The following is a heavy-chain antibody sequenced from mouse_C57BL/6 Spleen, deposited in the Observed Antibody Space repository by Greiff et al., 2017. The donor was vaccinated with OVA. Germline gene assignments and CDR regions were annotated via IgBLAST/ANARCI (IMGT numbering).Heavy chain of an antibody. CDR3: ARDTTVVEGNYFDY. CDR2: IYPGDGDT. J-gene: IGHJ2*01. D-gene: IGHD1-1*01. CDR1: GYAFSSYW. V-gene: IGHV1-80*01. Sequence: VKLMESGAELVKPGASVKISCKASGYAFSSYWMNWVKQRPGKGLEWIGQIYPGDGDTNYNGKFKGKATLTADKSSSTAYMQLSSLTSEDSAVYFCARDTTVVEGNYFDYWGQGTTLTVSS.